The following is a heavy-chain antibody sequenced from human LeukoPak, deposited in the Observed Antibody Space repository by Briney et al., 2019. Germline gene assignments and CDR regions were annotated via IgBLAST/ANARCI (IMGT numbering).Heavy chain of an antibody. Sequence: PSETLSLTCNVSGGSISSSNYYWGWIRQPPGKGLEWIGSIYYSGSTYYNPSLKSRVTMSLDASKNQFSLELNSVTPADTAVYYCARGGNYWPQWWFDPWGRGTLVSVSS. D-gene: IGHD1-26*01. J-gene: IGHJ5*02. V-gene: IGHV4-39*07. CDR2: IYYSGST. CDR3: ARGGNYWPQWWFDP. CDR1: GGSISSSNYY.